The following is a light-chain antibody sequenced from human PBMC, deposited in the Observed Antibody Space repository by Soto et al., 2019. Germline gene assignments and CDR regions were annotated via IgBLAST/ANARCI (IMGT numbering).Light chain of an antibody. J-gene: IGKJ1*01. CDR3: QQYGSSLSWT. Sequence: ELVLTQSPGTLSLSPGERATLSCRASQSLSSRNLAWYQQKPGQAPRPLIYGASSRATGIPDRFSGSGSGTDFTLTISRLEPEDFAVYYCQQYGSSLSWTFGQGTKVDIK. CDR2: GAS. V-gene: IGKV3-20*01. CDR1: QSLSSRN.